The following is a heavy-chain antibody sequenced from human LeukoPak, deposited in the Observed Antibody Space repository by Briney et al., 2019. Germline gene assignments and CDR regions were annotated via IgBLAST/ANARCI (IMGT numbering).Heavy chain of an antibody. CDR3: ARVRGSYFPVFDY. CDR2: SSSSSSYI. J-gene: IGHJ4*02. Sequence: PGGSLRLSCAASGFTFSSYSMNWVRQAPGKGLEWVSSSSSSSSYIYYADSVKGRFTISRDNAKNSLYLQMNSLRAEDTAVYYCARVRGSYFPVFDYWGQGTLVTVSS. CDR1: GFTFSSYS. V-gene: IGHV3-21*01. D-gene: IGHD1-26*01.